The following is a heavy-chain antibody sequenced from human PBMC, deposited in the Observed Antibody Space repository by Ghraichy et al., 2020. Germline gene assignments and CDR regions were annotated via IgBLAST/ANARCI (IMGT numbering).Heavy chain of an antibody. V-gene: IGHV4-59*01. CDR3: ARLSAAAFDP. Sequence: SETLSFTCTVSGGSISSYYWSWIRQPPGKGLEWIGYIQYPGSTTYSPSLKSRVTISLDTSKNQFSLKVNSVTAADTAVYYCARLSAAAFDPWGQGILVTVSS. CDR1: GGSISSYY. CDR2: IQYPGST. J-gene: IGHJ5*02. D-gene: IGHD6-13*01.